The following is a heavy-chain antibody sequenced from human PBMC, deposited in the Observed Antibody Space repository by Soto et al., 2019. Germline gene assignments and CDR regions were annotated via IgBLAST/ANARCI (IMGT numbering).Heavy chain of an antibody. V-gene: IGHV3-23*01. CDR3: AKTARLRYDILTGYDY. Sequence: GGSLRLSCAASGFTFSSYAMSWVRQAPGKGLEWVSAISGSGGSTYYADSVKGRFTISRDNSKNTLYLQMNSLRAEDTAVYYCAKTARLRYDILTGYDYWGQGTLVAVSS. D-gene: IGHD3-9*01. CDR1: GFTFSSYA. CDR2: ISGSGGST. J-gene: IGHJ4*02.